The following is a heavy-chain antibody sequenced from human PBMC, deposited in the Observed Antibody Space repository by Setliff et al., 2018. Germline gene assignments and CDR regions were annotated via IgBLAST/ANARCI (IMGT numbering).Heavy chain of an antibody. CDR3: ARPLEESFGGVRDSDAFDV. V-gene: IGHV4-39*01. Sequence: SETLSLTCTVSGGSIRSSYYYWGWIRQPPGKGLEWIGSIYYNGSTHFNPSLKSRVAISVDTSKNLLSLRVNSVTATDTAMYYCARPLEESFGGVRDSDAFDVWGQGTMVTVSS. D-gene: IGHD3-16*01. CDR1: GGSIRSSYYY. CDR2: IYYNGST. J-gene: IGHJ3*01.